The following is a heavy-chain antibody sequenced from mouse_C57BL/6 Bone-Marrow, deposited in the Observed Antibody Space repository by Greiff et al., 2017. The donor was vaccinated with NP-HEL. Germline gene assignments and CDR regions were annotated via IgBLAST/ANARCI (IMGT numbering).Heavy chain of an antibody. CDR3: ARRGAYGSSPYYYAMDY. CDR1: GYTFTSYW. J-gene: IGHJ4*01. D-gene: IGHD1-1*01. Sequence: QVQLQQSGAELVRPGSSVKLSCKASGYTFTSYWMVWVKQRPGQGLEWIGNIYPSDSETHYNQKFKDKATLTVDKSSSTAYMQLSSLTSEDSAVYYCARRGAYGSSPYYYAMDYWGQGTSVTVSS. V-gene: IGHV1-61*01. CDR2: IYPSDSET.